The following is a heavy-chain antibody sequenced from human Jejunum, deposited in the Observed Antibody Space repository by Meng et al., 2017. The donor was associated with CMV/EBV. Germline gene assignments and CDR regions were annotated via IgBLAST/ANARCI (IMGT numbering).Heavy chain of an antibody. D-gene: IGHD2-8*02. V-gene: IGHV1-2*02. Sequence: VQALHPWGGVNYPTASRCFPAWGSSYTSHNYYIRCVRQAGKRGVWWMGWYSTNTGATNLAQNFQGRVTMTGDTSVSATYMKLSSPTSADTDVYSCARAPGGSSPVFNYWGQGTLVTVSS. CDR3: ARAPGGSSPVFNY. CDR2: YSTNTGAT. CDR1: SYTSHNYY. J-gene: IGHJ4*02.